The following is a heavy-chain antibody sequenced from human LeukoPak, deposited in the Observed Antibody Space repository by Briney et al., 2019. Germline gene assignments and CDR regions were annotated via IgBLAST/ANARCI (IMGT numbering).Heavy chain of an antibody. CDR2: ISGSGGST. D-gene: IGHD5-18*01. J-gene: IGHJ4*02. CDR1: GFTFSSYA. Sequence: GGSLRLSCAASGFTFSSYAMSWVRQAPEKGLEWASAISGSGGSTYYADSVKGRFTISRDNSKNTLYLQMNSLRAEDTAVYYCAKDRGYSYGNDYWGQGTLVTVSS. V-gene: IGHV3-23*01. CDR3: AKDRGYSYGNDY.